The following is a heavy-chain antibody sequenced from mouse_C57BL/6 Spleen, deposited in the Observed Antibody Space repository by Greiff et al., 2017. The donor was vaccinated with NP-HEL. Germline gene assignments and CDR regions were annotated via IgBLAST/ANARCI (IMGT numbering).Heavy chain of an antibody. D-gene: IGHD1-1*01. V-gene: IGHV3-1*01. CDR3: ARLLRYWYFDV. CDR1: GYSITSGYD. Sequence: VQLKESGPGMVKPSQSLSLTCTVTGYSITSGYDWHWIRHFPGNKLEWMGYISYSGSTNYNPSLKSRISITHDTSKNHFFLKLNSVTTEDTATYYCARLLRYWYFDVWGTGTTVTVSS. CDR2: ISYSGST. J-gene: IGHJ1*03.